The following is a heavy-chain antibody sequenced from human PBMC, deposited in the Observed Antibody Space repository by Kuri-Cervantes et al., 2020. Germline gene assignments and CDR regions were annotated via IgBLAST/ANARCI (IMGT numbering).Heavy chain of an antibody. CDR3: AGGPSFRSPGVDP. CDR2: ISPGGDTT. Sequence: ASVKVSCKASGYTFTSYGINWVRQAPGQGLEWMGIISPGGDTTKYAQKFQGRVTMTRDRSASTVYMEMRGLRSEDTAVYYCAGGPSFRSPGVDPWGQGTLVTVSS. J-gene: IGHJ5*02. CDR1: GYTFTSYG. D-gene: IGHD3-3*01. V-gene: IGHV1-46*01.